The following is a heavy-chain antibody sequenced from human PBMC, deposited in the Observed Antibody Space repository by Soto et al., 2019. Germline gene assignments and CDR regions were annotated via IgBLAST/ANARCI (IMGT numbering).Heavy chain of an antibody. CDR2: ISAYNGNT. J-gene: IGHJ6*02. V-gene: IGHV1-18*04. CDR1: GYIFTSFY. D-gene: IGHD2-15*01. Sequence: ASVKVSCKASGYIFTSFYMHWVRQAPGQGLEWMGWISAYNGNTNYAQKFQGRVTMTTDTPTSTAYMELRSLRSDDTAVYYCARDEYCSGGTCYGEYAMDVWGQGTTVTVSS. CDR3: ARDEYCSGGTCYGEYAMDV.